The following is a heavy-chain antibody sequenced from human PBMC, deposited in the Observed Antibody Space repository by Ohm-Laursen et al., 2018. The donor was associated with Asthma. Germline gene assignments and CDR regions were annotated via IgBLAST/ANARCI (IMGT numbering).Heavy chain of an antibody. Sequence: SLRLSCAASGFTFSRYWMSWVRQAPGKGLEWVANIKQEGSEEYCVDSVKGRFTISRDNAKNSLYLQMNSLRAEDTAVYYCARDFHDILTGYYAFDIWGQGTMVTVSS. J-gene: IGHJ3*02. CDR2: IKQEGSEE. CDR3: ARDFHDILTGYYAFDI. D-gene: IGHD3-9*01. V-gene: IGHV3-7*01. CDR1: GFTFSRYW.